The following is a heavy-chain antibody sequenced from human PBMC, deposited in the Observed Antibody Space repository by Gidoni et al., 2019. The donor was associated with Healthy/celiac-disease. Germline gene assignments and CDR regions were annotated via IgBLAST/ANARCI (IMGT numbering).Heavy chain of an antibody. CDR2: IISRSSYI. CDR3: AREIAAAYGMDV. Sequence: EVQLVESGGGLVKPGGSLRLSCAASGFAFSTDTRNWVRQAPGKGLEWLSSIISRSSYIYYADSVRGRFAISRDNARDSLYLQVNSLRAEDTAVYYCAREIAAAYGMDVWGQGTTVTVSS. V-gene: IGHV3-21*01. J-gene: IGHJ6*02. CDR1: GFAFSTDT. D-gene: IGHD6-13*01.